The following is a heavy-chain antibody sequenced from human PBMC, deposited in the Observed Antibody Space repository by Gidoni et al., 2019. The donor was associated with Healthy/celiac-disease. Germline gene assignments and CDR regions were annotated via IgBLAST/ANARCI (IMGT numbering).Heavy chain of an antibody. D-gene: IGHD2-2*01. CDR2: IYSGGST. J-gene: IGHJ4*02. CDR1: GFTVSSNY. Sequence: EVQLVESGGGLVQPGGSLRLSCAASGFTVSSNYMSWVRQAPGKGLEWVSVIYSGGSTYYADSVKGRFTISRDNSKNTLYLQMNSLRAEDTAVYYCAGAPLGYCSSTSCFSFDYWGQGTLVTVSS. CDR3: AGAPLGYCSSTSCFSFDY. V-gene: IGHV3-66*02.